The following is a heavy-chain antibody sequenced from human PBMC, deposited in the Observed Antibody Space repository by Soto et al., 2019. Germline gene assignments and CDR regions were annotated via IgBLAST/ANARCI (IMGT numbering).Heavy chain of an antibody. Sequence: GSPRLSCAAPVFTFIYYYMNCILQPPRKGLEWVSYISSSGSTIYYADSVEGRFTIARDNAKSSLYLLMNSLRAEDTAVYFCARATIFGVPYVDDWGQGTLVTVSS. CDR2: ISSSGSTI. D-gene: IGHD3-3*01. CDR1: VFTFIYYY. V-gene: IGHV3-11*01. CDR3: ARATIFGVPYVDD. J-gene: IGHJ4*02.